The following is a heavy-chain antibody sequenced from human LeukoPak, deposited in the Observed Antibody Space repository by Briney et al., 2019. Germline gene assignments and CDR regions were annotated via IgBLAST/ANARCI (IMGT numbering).Heavy chain of an antibody. J-gene: IGHJ3*02. D-gene: IGHD5-18*01. CDR1: GFTGGSNY. CDR2: IYSGGST. CDR3: ARKVDSYGWTFDI. Sequence: PGASLTLSCAASGFTGGSNYMSLVRGARGKGQERVSVIYSGGSTYYADSVKGRFTISRHNSKNTLYLQMNSLRAEDTAVYYCARKVDSYGWTFDIWGQGTMVTVSS. V-gene: IGHV3-53*04.